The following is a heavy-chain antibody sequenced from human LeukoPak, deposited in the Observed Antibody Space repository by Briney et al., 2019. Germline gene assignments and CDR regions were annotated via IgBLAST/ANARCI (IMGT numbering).Heavy chain of an antibody. CDR1: GFIFSNYW. CDR3: ARLRGLSSGTYRHQTALEY. V-gene: IGHV3-7*01. Sequence: GGSLRLFCGTSGFIFSNYWMSWVRHAPGKGLEWVANITQDGSEKYYVDSVKGRFTSSRENGMNSLYLQMNSLKVEDTSVYYCARLRGLSSGTYRHQTALEYWGQGSLVTVSS. J-gene: IGHJ4*02. D-gene: IGHD1-26*01. CDR2: ITQDGSEK.